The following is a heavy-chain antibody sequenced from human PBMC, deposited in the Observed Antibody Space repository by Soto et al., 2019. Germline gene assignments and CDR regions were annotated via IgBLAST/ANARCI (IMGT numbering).Heavy chain of an antibody. V-gene: IGHV3-48*03. Sequence: EVQLVESGGGLVQPGGSLRLSCAASGFTFSSYEMNWVRQAPGKGLEWVSYISSSGSTIYYADSVKGRFTISRDNAKNSLYRQMSSMRAEDRAVYYCARGQYSSGGGYFDYWGQETLVTVSS. CDR1: GFTFSSYE. CDR2: ISSSGSTI. D-gene: IGHD6-19*01. J-gene: IGHJ4*02. CDR3: ARGQYSSGGGYFDY.